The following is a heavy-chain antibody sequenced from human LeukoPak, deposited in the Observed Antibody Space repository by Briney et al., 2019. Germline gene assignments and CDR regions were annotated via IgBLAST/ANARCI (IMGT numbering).Heavy chain of an antibody. CDR2: ISGCGGST. Sequence: GGSLRLSCAASGFTFSSYAMSWVRQAPGKGLEWVSAISGCGGSTYSADSVKGRFTISRDNSKNTLYLQMNSLRAEDTAVYYCAKDTSYYDFWSGYYPNWFDPWGQGTLVTVSS. CDR1: GFTFSSYA. CDR3: AKDTSYYDFWSGYYPNWFDP. D-gene: IGHD3-3*01. J-gene: IGHJ5*02. V-gene: IGHV3-23*01.